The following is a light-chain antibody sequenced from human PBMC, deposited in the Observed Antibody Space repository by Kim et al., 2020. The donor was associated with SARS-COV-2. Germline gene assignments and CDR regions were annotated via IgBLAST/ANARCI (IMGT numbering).Light chain of an antibody. CDR1: NIGSKS. CDR2: YDT. J-gene: IGLJ2*01. V-gene: IGLV3-21*04. Sequence: SYELTQPPSVSVATGKTARITCGGNNIGSKSVHWYQQKPGQAPVLVIYYDTDRPSGIPERLSGSNSGNTATLTISRVEDGDEAEYYCQVGDTSSDHVVFG. CDR3: QVGDTSSDHVV.